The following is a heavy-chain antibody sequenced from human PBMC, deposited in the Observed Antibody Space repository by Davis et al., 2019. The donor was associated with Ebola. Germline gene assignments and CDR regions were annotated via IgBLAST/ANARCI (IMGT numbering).Heavy chain of an antibody. V-gene: IGHV3-74*01. Sequence: HTGGSLRLSCAASGFTFSSYWMHWVRQAPGKGLVWVSRINSDGSSTSYADSVKGRFTISRDNSKNTLYLQMNSLRAEDTAVYYCARDYTDYYYGMDVWGQGTTVTVSS. J-gene: IGHJ6*02. CDR3: ARDYTDYYYGMDV. CDR1: GFTFSSYW. D-gene: IGHD2-2*02. CDR2: INSDGSST.